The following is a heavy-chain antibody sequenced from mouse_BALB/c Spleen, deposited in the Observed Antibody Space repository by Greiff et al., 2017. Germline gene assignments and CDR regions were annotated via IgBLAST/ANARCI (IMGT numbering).Heavy chain of an antibody. D-gene: IGHD1-1*01. CDR3: ARQSGSSYFDD. CDR1: GFAFSSYD. J-gene: IGHJ2*01. V-gene: IGHV5-12-1*01. Sequence: DVQLVESGGGLVKPGGSLKLSCAASGFAFSSYDMSWVRQTPEKRLEWVAYISSGGGSTYYPDTVKGRFTISRDNAKNTLYLQMSSLKSEDTAMYYCARQSGSSYFDDWGQGTTLTVSS. CDR2: ISSGGGST.